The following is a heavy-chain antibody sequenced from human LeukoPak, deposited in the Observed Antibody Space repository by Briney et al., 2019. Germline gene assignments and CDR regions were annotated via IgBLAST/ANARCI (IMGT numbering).Heavy chain of an antibody. D-gene: IGHD2-15*01. Sequence: ASVKVSCKASGYTFTSYGISWVRQAPGQRLEWMGWISAYNGNTNYAQKLQGRVTMTTDTSTSTAYMELRSLRSDDTAVYYCARGTKGIVVVVAGDAFDIWGQGTMVTVSS. V-gene: IGHV1-18*04. CDR3: ARGTKGIVVVVAGDAFDI. J-gene: IGHJ3*02. CDR1: GYTFTSYG. CDR2: ISAYNGNT.